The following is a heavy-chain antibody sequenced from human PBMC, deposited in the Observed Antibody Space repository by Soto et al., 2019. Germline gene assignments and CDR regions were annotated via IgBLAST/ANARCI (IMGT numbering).Heavy chain of an antibody. Sequence: ASETLSLTCTVSGGSISSSSYYWGWIRQPPGKGLEWIGSIYYSGSTYYNPSLKSRVTISVDTSKNQFSLKLSSVTAADTAVYYCARRNPGRDGYPTGNYYYYGMDGWGQGTTVTVSS. CDR2: IYYSGST. J-gene: IGHJ6*02. CDR1: GGSISSSSYY. D-gene: IGHD5-12*01. V-gene: IGHV4-39*01. CDR3: ARRNPGRDGYPTGNYYYYGMDG.